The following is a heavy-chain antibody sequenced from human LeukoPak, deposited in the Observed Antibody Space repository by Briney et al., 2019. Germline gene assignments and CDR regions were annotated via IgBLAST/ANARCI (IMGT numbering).Heavy chain of an antibody. V-gene: IGHV3-74*01. J-gene: IGHJ3*02. D-gene: IGHD3-22*01. CDR3: ARDYYYDSQPLNAFDI. CDR1: GFTFSSYE. CDR2: INSDGSST. Sequence: GGSLRLSCAASGFTFSSYEMNWVRQAPGKGLVWVSRINSDGSSTSYADSVKGRFTISRDNAKNTLYLQMNSLRAEDTAVYYCARDYYYDSQPLNAFDIWGQGTMVTVSS.